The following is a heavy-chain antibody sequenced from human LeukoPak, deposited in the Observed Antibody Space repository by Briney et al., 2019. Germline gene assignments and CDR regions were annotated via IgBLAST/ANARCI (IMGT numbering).Heavy chain of an antibody. V-gene: IGHV3-53*01. J-gene: IGHJ4*02. CDR3: ARGGGYSSGRGYYFDY. Sequence: PGGSLRLSCAASGFTVSSNYTSWVRQAPGKGLEWVSVIYSGGSTYYADSVKGRFTISRDNSKNTLYLQMNSLRAEDTAVYYCARGGGYSSGRGYYFDYWGQGTLVTVSS. CDR1: GFTVSSNY. D-gene: IGHD6-19*01. CDR2: IYSGGST.